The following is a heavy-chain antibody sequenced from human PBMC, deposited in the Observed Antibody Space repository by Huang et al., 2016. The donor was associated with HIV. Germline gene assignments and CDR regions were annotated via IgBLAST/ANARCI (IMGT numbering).Heavy chain of an antibody. J-gene: IGHJ6*02. CDR1: TFTFGAYW. V-gene: IGHV3-7*01. CDR2: IKQDETEK. Sequence: VESGGRSVQPGGSIRLSCVGSTFTFGAYWMSWVPQPPGKGLEWVANIKQDETEKYYVDSVKGRFNISRDNAKKVVFLEMDALRVEDTAIYFCATKTAGMDIWGQGTTVIVSS. CDR3: ATKTAGMDI.